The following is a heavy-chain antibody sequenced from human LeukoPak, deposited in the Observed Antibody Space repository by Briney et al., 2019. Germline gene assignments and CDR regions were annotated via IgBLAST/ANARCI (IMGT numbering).Heavy chain of an antibody. CDR1: GYTFTGYY. Sequence: ASVKVSCKASGYTFTGYYMHWVRQAPGQGLEWMGWINPNSGGTNYAQKFQGRVTMTRDTSISTAYMELSRLRSDDTAVYYCARGNSGYYKGYYYYYGMDVWGRGTTVTVSS. D-gene: IGHD3-3*01. CDR3: ARGNSGYYKGYYYYYGMDV. J-gene: IGHJ6*02. CDR2: INPNSGGT. V-gene: IGHV1-2*02.